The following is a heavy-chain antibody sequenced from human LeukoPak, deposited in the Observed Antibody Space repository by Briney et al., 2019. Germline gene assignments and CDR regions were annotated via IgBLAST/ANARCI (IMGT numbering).Heavy chain of an antibody. CDR1: GGTFSSYA. CDR3: AMSDNYYYYMDV. D-gene: IGHD3-9*01. V-gene: IGHV1-69*05. CDR2: IIPIFGTA. J-gene: IGHJ6*03. Sequence: SVKVSCKASGGTFSSYAISWVRQAPGQGLEWMGGIIPIFGTANYAQKFQGRVTITTDESTSTAYMELSSLRSEDTAVYYCAMSDNYYYYMDVWGKGTTVTVS.